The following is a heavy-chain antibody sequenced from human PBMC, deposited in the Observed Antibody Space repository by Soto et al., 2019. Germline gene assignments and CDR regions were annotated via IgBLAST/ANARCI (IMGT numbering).Heavy chain of an antibody. CDR1: GGCISSYY. J-gene: IGHJ6*03. CDR3: AKVGYCSSTSFYIYYCYMDV. D-gene: IGHD2-2*02. CDR2: IYYSGST. Sequence: SETLSLTCTVSGGCISSYYWSWIRQPPGKGLEWIGYIYYSGSTNYNPSLKSRVTISVDTSKNQFSLKLSSVTAADTAVYYCAKVGYCSSTSFYIYYCYMDVWGKGTTVTVSS. V-gene: IGHV4-59*08.